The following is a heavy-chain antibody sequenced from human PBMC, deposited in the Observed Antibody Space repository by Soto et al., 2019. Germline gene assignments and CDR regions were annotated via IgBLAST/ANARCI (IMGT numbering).Heavy chain of an antibody. V-gene: IGHV3-11*01. CDR3: AKMSSENYYDHVFS. Sequence: QVQLVESGGGVVKTSGSLRIACAASGFTFSDYYMSWVRQAPGKGLEWVSYISSSGNTIYYADSVKGRFTISRDNAKNSVYLQMNSLRAEDTALYFCAKMSSENYYDHVFSWGQGTLVTVSS. D-gene: IGHD3-22*01. CDR1: GFTFSDYY. J-gene: IGHJ5*02. CDR2: ISSSGNTI.